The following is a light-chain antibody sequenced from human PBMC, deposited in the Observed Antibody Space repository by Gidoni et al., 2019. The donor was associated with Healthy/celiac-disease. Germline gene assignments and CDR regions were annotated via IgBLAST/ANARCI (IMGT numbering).Light chain of an antibody. CDR1: QSVSSN. CDR3: QQYNNWPFT. Sequence: EIVMTQSPATLSVSPGERATLSCRASQSVSSNLAWYQQKPGQAPRILIYGASTRATGIPARFSGSGSGTEFTLTISSLQSEDFAVDYCQQYNNWPFTFGPGTKVDIK. V-gene: IGKV3-15*01. J-gene: IGKJ3*01. CDR2: GAS.